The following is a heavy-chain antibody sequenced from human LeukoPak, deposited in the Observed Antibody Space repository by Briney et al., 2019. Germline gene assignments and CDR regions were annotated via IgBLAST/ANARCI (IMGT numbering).Heavy chain of an antibody. CDR3: ARRGYSGYVDY. D-gene: IGHD5-12*01. CDR2: ISYDGSNK. CDR1: GFAFSSYG. J-gene: IGHJ4*02. Sequence: GGSLRLSCAASGFAFSSYGMHWVRQAPGKGLEWVAVISYDGSNKYYADSVKGRFTISRDNSKNTLYLQMNSLRAEDTAVYYCARRGYSGYVDYWGQGTLVTVSS. V-gene: IGHV3-30*03.